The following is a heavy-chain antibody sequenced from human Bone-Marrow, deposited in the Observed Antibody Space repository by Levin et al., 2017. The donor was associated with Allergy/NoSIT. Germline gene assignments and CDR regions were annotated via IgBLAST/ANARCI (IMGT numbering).Heavy chain of an antibody. CDR3: ARGGIVLMVYAIFAPYFDY. CDR1: GFTFSSYW. D-gene: IGHD2-8*01. J-gene: IGHJ4*02. Sequence: ETLSLTCAASGFTFSSYWMSGVRQAPGKGLEGVANIKQDGSEKYYVDSGKGRFTISRDNAKNSLYLQMNRLRAEDTAVYYCARGGIVLMVYAIFAPYFDYWGQGTLVTVSS. V-gene: IGHV3-7*01. CDR2: IKQDGSEK.